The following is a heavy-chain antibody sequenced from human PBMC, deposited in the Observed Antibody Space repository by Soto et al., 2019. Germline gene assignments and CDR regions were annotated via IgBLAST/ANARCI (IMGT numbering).Heavy chain of an antibody. CDR1: GFTFSSYA. J-gene: IGHJ4*02. CDR3: AKAGFSSGWSPSYFDY. Sequence: EVQLLESGGGLVQLGRSLRLSCAASGFTFSSYAMNWVRQAPGKGLEWVSAMSGTGGSTYYADSVKGRFTISRDNSKNTLFLQMNRLRVEDTAVFYCAKAGFSSGWSPSYFDYWGQGTLVTVSS. D-gene: IGHD6-19*01. V-gene: IGHV3-23*01. CDR2: MSGTGGST.